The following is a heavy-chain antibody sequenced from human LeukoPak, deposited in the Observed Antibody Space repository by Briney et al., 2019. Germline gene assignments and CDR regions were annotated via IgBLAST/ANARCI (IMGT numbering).Heavy chain of an antibody. CDR3: AKIASYYYYYMDV. J-gene: IGHJ6*03. Sequence: GGSLRLSCAASGLTFSSYGMHWVRQAPGKGLEWVAFIRYDGSNKFYADSVKGRFTISRDNSKNTLYLQMNSLRAGDTAVYYCAKIASYYYYYMDVWGKGTTVTISS. CDR2: IRYDGSNK. CDR1: GLTFSSYG. V-gene: IGHV3-30*02.